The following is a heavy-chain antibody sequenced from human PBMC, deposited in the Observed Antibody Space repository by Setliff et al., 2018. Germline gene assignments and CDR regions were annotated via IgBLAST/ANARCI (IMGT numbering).Heavy chain of an antibody. V-gene: IGHV1-46*03. CDR2: INPSGGLT. CDR3: ARDRFYNSWSGTSITAPHDAFDI. D-gene: IGHD3-3*01. J-gene: IGHJ3*02. CDR1: GYTLTNY. Sequence: ASVKVSCKASGYTLTNYMHWVRQAPGQGLEWMGIINPSGGLTRYAQKFQGKVTMTRDTSTSTVYMEVSSLRSEDTAVYFCARDRFYNSWSGTSITAPHDAFDIWGQGTMVTVSS.